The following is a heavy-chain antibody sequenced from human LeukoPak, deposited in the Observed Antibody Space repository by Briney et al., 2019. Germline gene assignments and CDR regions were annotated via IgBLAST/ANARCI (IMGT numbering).Heavy chain of an antibody. V-gene: IGHV1-18*01. J-gene: IGHJ4*02. CDR2: ISAYNGNT. Sequence: GASVKVSCKASGYTFTSYGISWVRQAPGQGLEWMGWISAYNGNTNYVQKLQGRVTMTTDTSTSTAYMELRSLRSDDTAVYYCARELRGYSYGYSHYFDYWGQGTLVTVSS. CDR3: ARELRGYSYGYSHYFDY. D-gene: IGHD5-18*01. CDR1: GYTFTSYG.